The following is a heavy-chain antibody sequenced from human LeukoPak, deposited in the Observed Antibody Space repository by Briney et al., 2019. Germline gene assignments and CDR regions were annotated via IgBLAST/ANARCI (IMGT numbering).Heavy chain of an antibody. Sequence: TGGSLRLSCAASGFAFSRNDMFWVRQAPGKGLEWVSSISGSSGATYYADSVRGRFTISRDNSKNTVFLQMNSLRAEDTAIYYCAKGGPGAFDFWGQGTMVTVSS. CDR1: GFAFSRND. V-gene: IGHV3-23*01. D-gene: IGHD2-15*01. CDR3: AKGGPGAFDF. CDR2: ISGSSGAT. J-gene: IGHJ3*01.